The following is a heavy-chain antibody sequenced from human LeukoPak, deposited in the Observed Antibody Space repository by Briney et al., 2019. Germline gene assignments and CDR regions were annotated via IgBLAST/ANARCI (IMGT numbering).Heavy chain of an antibody. D-gene: IGHD3-10*01. CDR2: IYYSGST. V-gene: IGHV4-59*01. CDR3: ARHERYYGSGSYYNLPFDY. CDR1: GGSISSYY. Sequence: PSETLSLTCTVSGGSISSYYWSWIRQPPGKGLEWIGYIYYSGSTNYNPSLKSRVTISVDTSKNQFSLKLSSVTAADTAMYYCARHERYYGSGSYYNLPFDYWGQGTLVTVSS. J-gene: IGHJ4*02.